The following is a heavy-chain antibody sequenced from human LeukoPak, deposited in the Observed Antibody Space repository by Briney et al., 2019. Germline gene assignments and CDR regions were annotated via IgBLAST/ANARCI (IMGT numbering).Heavy chain of an antibody. CDR3: ARVRSSGAHGSFDY. CDR2: ISSSSSYI. CDR1: GFTFSSYS. Sequence: GGPLRLSCAASGFTFSSYSMNWVRQAPGKGLEWVSSISSSSSYIYYADSVKGRFTISRDNAKNSLYLQMNSLRAEDTAVYYCARVRSSGAHGSFDYWGQGTLVTVSS. D-gene: IGHD6-6*01. V-gene: IGHV3-21*01. J-gene: IGHJ4*02.